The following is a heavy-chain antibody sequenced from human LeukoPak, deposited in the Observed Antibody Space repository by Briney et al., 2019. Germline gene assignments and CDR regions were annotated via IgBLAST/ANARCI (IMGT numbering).Heavy chain of an antibody. D-gene: IGHD2-2*01. CDR3: ARESGSRSYYYYMDV. J-gene: IGHJ6*03. CDR2: ISSTSSYI. Sequence: GGSLRLSCAASGFSFSTYSMNWVRQAPGKGLEWVSSISSTSSYIYYADSLKGRFTISRDNAKNSMYLQMNSLRAEDTAVYYCARESGSRSYYYYMDVWGKGTTVTVSS. CDR1: GFSFSTYS. V-gene: IGHV3-21*01.